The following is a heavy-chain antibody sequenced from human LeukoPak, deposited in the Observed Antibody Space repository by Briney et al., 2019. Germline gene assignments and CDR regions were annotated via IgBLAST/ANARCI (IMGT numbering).Heavy chain of an antibody. D-gene: IGHD6-13*01. CDR1: GGTFSIYG. V-gene: IGHV1-69*04. CDR2: IIPILGIA. J-gene: IGHJ4*02. CDR3: ERADSSSWYGDY. Sequence: SVTVSFTASGGTFSIYGISWVRQAPGQGLERMGRIIPILGIANYTQKFQGRVTITADKSKSTAYMELSRLRSEDTAVYYCERADSSSWYGDYWGQGTLVTVSS.